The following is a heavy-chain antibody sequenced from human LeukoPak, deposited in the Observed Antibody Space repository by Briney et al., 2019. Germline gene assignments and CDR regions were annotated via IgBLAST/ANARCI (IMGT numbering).Heavy chain of an antibody. D-gene: IGHD3-16*01. V-gene: IGHV3-7*01. Sequence: GGSLRLSCAASGFTFSSYWMNWARQAPGKGLEWVASINHNGNVNYYVDSVKGRFTISRDNAKNSLYLQMNSLRAEDTAVYYCARDRGDLDYFDYWGQGTLVTVSS. CDR2: INHNGNVN. CDR1: GFTFSSYW. CDR3: ARDRGDLDYFDY. J-gene: IGHJ4*02.